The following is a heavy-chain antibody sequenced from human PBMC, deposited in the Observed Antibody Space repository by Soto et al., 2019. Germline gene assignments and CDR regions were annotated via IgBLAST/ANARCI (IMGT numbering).Heavy chain of an antibody. CDR2: ISAYNGNT. Sequence: QVQLVQSGAEVKKPGASVKVSCKASGYTFTSYGISWVRQAPGQGLEWMGWISAYNGNTNYAQKLQGRVTMTTDTATSTASMELRSLRSDDTAVYYCARDTGPEVVAATRRFPFDYWGQGTLVTVSS. CDR3: ARDTGPEVVAATRRFPFDY. J-gene: IGHJ4*02. CDR1: GYTFTSYG. V-gene: IGHV1-18*01. D-gene: IGHD2-15*01.